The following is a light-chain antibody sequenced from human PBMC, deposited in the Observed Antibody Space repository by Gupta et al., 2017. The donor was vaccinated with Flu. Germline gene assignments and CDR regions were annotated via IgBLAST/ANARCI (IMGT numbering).Light chain of an antibody. CDR2: GAS. V-gene: IGKV3-15*01. Sequence: EILMTQSPATLSVSPGERATLSCRASQSVSSNLAWYQHKPGQAPRLLIYGASTRATGIPARFSGSGSGTEFTLTISSLQSEDFALYYCQQYNNWPWTFGQGTKLEIK. J-gene: IGKJ2*01. CDR1: QSVSSN. CDR3: QQYNNWPWT.